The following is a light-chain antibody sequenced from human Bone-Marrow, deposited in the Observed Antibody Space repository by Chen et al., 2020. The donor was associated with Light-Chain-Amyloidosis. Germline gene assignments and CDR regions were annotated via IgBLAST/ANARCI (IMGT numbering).Light chain of an antibody. Sequence: SYVLTQPPSVSVAPGQPPSITCEGDNIGSAAVHWYQHKPGQAPVLVVYDDRDRPSGIPERFSGSNSGNTATLTISRVEAGDEADYFCQVWDSSLNHVFGTGTKVSVL. V-gene: IGLV3-21*02. CDR1: NIGSAA. J-gene: IGLJ1*01. CDR2: DDR. CDR3: QVWDSSLNHV.